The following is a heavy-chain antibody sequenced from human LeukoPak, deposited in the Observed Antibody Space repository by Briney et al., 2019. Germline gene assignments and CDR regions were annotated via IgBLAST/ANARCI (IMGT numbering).Heavy chain of an antibody. V-gene: IGHV3-15*01. J-gene: IGHJ4*02. CDR1: GFTFSNAW. Sequence: PGGSLRLSCAASGFTFSNAWMNWVRQAPGKGREWVGRIKRKTDGDTTDYAAPVKDRFTISRDDSKSTMYLQMNSLKTEDTAVYYCTTGVYISGTTDYWGQGTLVTVSS. CDR3: TTGVYISGTTDY. D-gene: IGHD2-8*01. CDR2: IKRKTDGDTT.